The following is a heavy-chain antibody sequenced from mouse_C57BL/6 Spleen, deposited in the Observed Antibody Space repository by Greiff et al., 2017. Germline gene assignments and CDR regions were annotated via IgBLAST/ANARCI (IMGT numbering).Heavy chain of an antibody. D-gene: IGHD2-5*01. CDR3: ARLYYSNAMDY. Sequence: EVQLVESGGGLVKPGGSLKLSCAASGFTFSDYGMHWVRQAPEKGLEWVAYISSGSSTIYYADTVKGRFTISRDNAKNTLFLQMTSLRSEDTAMYYCARLYYSNAMDYWGQGTSVTVSS. V-gene: IGHV5-17*01. CDR2: ISSGSSTI. CDR1: GFTFSDYG. J-gene: IGHJ4*01.